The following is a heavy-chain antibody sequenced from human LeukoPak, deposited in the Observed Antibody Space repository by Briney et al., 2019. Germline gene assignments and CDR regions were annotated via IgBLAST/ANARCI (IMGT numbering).Heavy chain of an antibody. CDR1: GGAFSGYY. J-gene: IGHJ5*02. CDR3: ARCLPFRVATALSRTDWFDP. V-gene: IGHV4-34*01. D-gene: IGHD2-21*02. CDR2: INHSGST. Sequence: SETLSLTCAVDGGAFSGYYWSWIRQPPGKGLEWIGEINHSGSTNYNPSLKSRVTISVDTSKNQFSLKLSSVTAADTAVYYCARCLPFRVATALSRTDWFDPWGQGTLVTVSS.